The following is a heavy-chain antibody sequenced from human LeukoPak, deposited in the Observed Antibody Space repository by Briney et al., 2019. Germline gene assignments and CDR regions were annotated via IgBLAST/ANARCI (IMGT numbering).Heavy chain of an antibody. CDR2: IIPIFGTA. CDR1: GGTFSSYA. V-gene: IGHV1-69*01. Sequence: SVKVSCKASGGTFSSYAISWVRQAPGQGLEWMGGIIPIFGTANYAQKFQDRVTITADESTSTAYMELSSLRSEDTALYYCAKDMSAGAAGIYYYYYGMDVWGQGTTVTVSS. J-gene: IGHJ6*02. CDR3: AKDMSAGAAGIYYYYYGMDV. D-gene: IGHD6-13*01.